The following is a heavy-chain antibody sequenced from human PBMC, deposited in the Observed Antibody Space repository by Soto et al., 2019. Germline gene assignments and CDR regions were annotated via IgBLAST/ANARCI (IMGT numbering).Heavy chain of an antibody. J-gene: IGHJ4*02. CDR2: LYYRRPT. D-gene: IGHD3-10*02. Sequence: PSETLSLTCTVPGDSITASYSNWAWIRQPPGKGLEWIGILYYRRPTTQNPPLRSRITKSGDTSRNQFSLFLRSVTAADSGVYYCSTLVRDDVRRSDLDHWGQGTLVTVSS. V-gene: IGHV4-39*01. CDR3: STLVRDDVRRSDLDH. CDR1: GDSITASYSN.